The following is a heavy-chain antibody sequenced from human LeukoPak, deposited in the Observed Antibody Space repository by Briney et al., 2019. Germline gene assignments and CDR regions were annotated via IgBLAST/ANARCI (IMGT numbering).Heavy chain of an antibody. CDR2: IWYDGSKK. CDR1: GFIFSSYV. V-gene: IGHV3-33*08. CDR3: ARMSGSHIDY. J-gene: IGHJ4*02. Sequence: PGGSLRLSCAASGFIFSSYVMSWVRQAPGKGLEWVAVIWYDGSKKYYADSVKGRFTISRDNSKNTLDLQMDSLRAEDTAVYYCARMSGSHIDYWGQGTLVTVSS. D-gene: IGHD1-26*01.